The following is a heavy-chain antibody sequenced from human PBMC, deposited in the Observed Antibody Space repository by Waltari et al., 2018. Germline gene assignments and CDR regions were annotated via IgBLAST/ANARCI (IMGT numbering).Heavy chain of an antibody. D-gene: IGHD6-13*01. CDR1: GYSISSGYY. CDR3: AGKAAAGTFDY. V-gene: IGHV4-38-2*01. Sequence: QVQLQESGPGLVKPSETLSLTCAVSGYSISSGYYWGWIRQPPGKGLEWIGSIYHSGSTYDNPSLKGRVTISVDTSKNQCSLKLSSVTAADTAVYYGAGKAAAGTFDYWGQGTLVTVSS. CDR2: IYHSGST. J-gene: IGHJ4*02.